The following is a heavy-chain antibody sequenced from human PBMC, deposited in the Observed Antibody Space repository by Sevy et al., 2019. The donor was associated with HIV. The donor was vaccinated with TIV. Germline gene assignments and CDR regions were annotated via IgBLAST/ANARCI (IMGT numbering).Heavy chain of an antibody. CDR3: ARQGSSWTFDP. J-gene: IGHJ5*02. CDR1: GFDFSSYP. V-gene: IGHV3-30-3*01. Sequence: GGSLRLSCAASGFDFSSYPMHWVRQAPGKGLEWVSVIAYDESTKYYGDSVRGRFTISRDNPKNTLYLQMNSLREEDTGVYYCARQGSSWTFDPWGQGTLVTVSS. CDR2: IAYDESTK. D-gene: IGHD6-13*01.